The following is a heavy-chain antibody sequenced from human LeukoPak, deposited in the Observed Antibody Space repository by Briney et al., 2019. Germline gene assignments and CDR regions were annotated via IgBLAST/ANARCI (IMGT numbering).Heavy chain of an antibody. V-gene: IGHV4-4*07. CDR3: AGQENNWFDP. D-gene: IGHD2/OR15-2a*01. Sequence: SETLSLTCTVSGGSISSYYWSWIRQPAGKGLEWIGRIYSTGSTNYNPSLKSRVTMSVDTSKNQFSLRLRSVTAADTAVYYCAGQENNWFDPWGQGTLVTVSS. CDR1: GGSISSYY. CDR2: IYSTGST. J-gene: IGHJ5*02.